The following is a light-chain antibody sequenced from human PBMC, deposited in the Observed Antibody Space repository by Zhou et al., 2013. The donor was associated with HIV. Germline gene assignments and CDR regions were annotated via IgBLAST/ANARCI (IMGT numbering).Light chain of an antibody. CDR2: AAS. J-gene: IGKJ1*01. V-gene: IGKV3-20*02. Sequence: EIMLTQSPDTLSLSPGERATLSCRASQSISSFYLAWYQQKFGQAPRLLIYAASSLQSGVPSRFSGSGSGTEFTLTINSLQPEDFATYYCQQANSFPWTFGQGTKVEV. CDR1: QSISSFY. CDR3: QQANSFPWT.